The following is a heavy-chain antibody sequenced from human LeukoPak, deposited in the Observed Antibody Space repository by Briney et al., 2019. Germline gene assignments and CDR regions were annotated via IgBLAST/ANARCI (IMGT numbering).Heavy chain of an antibody. D-gene: IGHD3-10*01. V-gene: IGHV4-59*01. CDR3: ARGGYYGSGNDFRFDP. Sequence: PSETLSLTCTVSGGSISSYYWSWIRQPPGKGLESIGYIYYSGSTNYKPSLKSRVTISVDTSKNLFSLKLSSVTAADTAVYYCARGGYYGSGNDFRFDPWGQGTLVTVSS. CDR1: GGSISSYY. J-gene: IGHJ5*02. CDR2: IYYSGST.